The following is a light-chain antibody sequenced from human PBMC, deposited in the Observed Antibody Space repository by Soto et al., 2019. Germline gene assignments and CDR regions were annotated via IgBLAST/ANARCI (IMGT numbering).Light chain of an antibody. CDR3: QQRSSWPLT. CDR2: GAS. J-gene: IGKJ5*01. Sequence: ELVLTQSPDTLSLSPGESATLSCRASRSVSDYLAWYQQKPGQSPRLIVYGASNRATGIPARFSGSGSGTDFTLTIVTLEPEDFAVYYCQQRSSWPLTFGGGTRLEIK. CDR1: RSVSDY. V-gene: IGKV3-11*01.